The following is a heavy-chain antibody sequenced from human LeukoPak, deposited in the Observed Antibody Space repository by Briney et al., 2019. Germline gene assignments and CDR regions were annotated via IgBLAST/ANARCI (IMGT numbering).Heavy chain of an antibody. V-gene: IGHV3-23*01. D-gene: IGHD3-22*01. J-gene: IGHJ4*02. Sequence: GGSLRLSCAASGFTFSSYAMGWVRQAPGKGLEWVSAISGSGGSTYYADSVKGRFTISRDNSKNTLYLQMNSLRAEDTAVYYCAKDPYYDSSGLLDYWGQGTLVTVSS. CDR3: AKDPYYDSSGLLDY. CDR2: ISGSGGST. CDR1: GFTFSSYA.